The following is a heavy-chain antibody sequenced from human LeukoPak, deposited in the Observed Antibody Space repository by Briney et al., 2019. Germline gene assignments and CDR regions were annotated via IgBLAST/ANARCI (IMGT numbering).Heavy chain of an antibody. V-gene: IGHV3-53*01. Sequence: GGSLRLSCAASGFTVSRNYMTWVRQAPGKGLEWVSVIYRGGSTYYADSVKGRFTISRDNSKNTLYLQMNSLRAEDTAVYYCAKPMATVVVNLYYFDYWGQGTLVTVSS. J-gene: IGHJ4*02. D-gene: IGHD2-21*01. CDR3: AKPMATVVVNLYYFDY. CDR2: IYRGGST. CDR1: GFTVSRNY.